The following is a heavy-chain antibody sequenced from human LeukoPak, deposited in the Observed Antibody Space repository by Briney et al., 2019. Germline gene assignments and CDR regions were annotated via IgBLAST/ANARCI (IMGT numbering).Heavy chain of an antibody. CDR1: GYTFTSYY. V-gene: IGHV1-46*01. Sequence: ASVKVSCKASGYTFTSYYMHWVRQAPGQGLEWMGIINPSGGSTSYAQKFQGRVTMTRDTSTSTVYMELSSLRSEDTAVYYCARDRMAWNSSSWYATLSGYFDYWGQGTLVTVSS. CDR2: INPSGGST. J-gene: IGHJ4*02. D-gene: IGHD6-13*01. CDR3: ARDRMAWNSSSWYATLSGYFDY.